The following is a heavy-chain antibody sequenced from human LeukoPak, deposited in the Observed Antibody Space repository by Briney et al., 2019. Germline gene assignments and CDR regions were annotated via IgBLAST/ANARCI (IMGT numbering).Heavy chain of an antibody. CDR3: ARGRVVREPRDYYGMDV. D-gene: IGHD3-10*01. J-gene: IGHJ6*04. CDR1: GGTFSSYA. Sequence: SVKVSCKASGGTFSSYAISWVRQAPGQGLEWMGGIIPIFGTANYAQKFQGRVTITADESTSTAYMELSSLRSEDTAVYYCARGRVVREPRDYYGMDVWGKGTTVTVSP. CDR2: IIPIFGTA. V-gene: IGHV1-69*01.